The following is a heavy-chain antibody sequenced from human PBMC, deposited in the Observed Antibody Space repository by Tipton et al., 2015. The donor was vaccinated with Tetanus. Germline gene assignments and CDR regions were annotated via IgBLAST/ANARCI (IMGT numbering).Heavy chain of an antibody. CDR3: ARGGQTRRYYYYGMDV. CDR1: GYTFTSYG. Sequence: QLVQSGAEVKKPGASVKVSCKASGYTFTSYGISWVRQAPGQGLEWMGWISAYNGNTNYAQKLQGRVPMTTDTSTRTAYMELRGLRSDDTAVYYCARGGQTRRYYYYGMDVWGQGTTVTVSS. D-gene: IGHD1-14*01. J-gene: IGHJ6*02. V-gene: IGHV1-18*01. CDR2: ISAYNGNT.